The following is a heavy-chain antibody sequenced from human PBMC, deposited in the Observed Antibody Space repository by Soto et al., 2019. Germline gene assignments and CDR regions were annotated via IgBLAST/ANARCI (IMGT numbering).Heavy chain of an antibody. D-gene: IGHD2-2*02. V-gene: IGHV1-69*13. CDR2: IIPIFGTA. CDR1: GGTFSSYA. J-gene: IGHJ6*02. CDR3: ATNRVVVVPAAIYYYYGMDV. Sequence: ASVKVSCKASGGTFSSYAISWVRQAPGQGLEWMGGIIPIFGTANYAQKFQGRVTITADESTSTAYMELSSLRSEDTAVYYCATNRVVVVPAAIYYYYGMDVWGQGTTVTVSS.